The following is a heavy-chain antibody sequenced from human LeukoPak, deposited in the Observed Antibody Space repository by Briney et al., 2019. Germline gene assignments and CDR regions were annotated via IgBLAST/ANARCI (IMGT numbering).Heavy chain of an antibody. Sequence: GGSLRLSCAASGFTFSSYDTHWVRQATGKGLEWVSAIGTAGDTYYPGSVKGRFTISRENAKNSLYLQMNSLRAGDTAVYYCARGGPLSNGWYLDLWGKGTTVTVSS. CDR1: GFTFSSYD. CDR3: ARGGPLSNGWYLDL. J-gene: IGHJ6*03. V-gene: IGHV3-13*01. D-gene: IGHD6-25*01. CDR2: IGTAGDT.